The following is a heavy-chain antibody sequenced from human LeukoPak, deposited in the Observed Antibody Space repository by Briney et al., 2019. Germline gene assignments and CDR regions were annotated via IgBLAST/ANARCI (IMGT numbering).Heavy chain of an antibody. D-gene: IGHD2-15*01. CDR2: INPSGGST. V-gene: IGHV1-46*01. CDR3: ATSTYCSGGSCCNELKPFDY. Sequence: ASVKVSCKASGYTFTSYYMHWVRQAPGQGLEWMGIINPSGGSTSYAQKFQGRVTMTRDMSTSTVYMELSSLRSEDTAVHYCATSTYCSGGSCCNELKPFDYWGQGTLVTVSS. J-gene: IGHJ4*02. CDR1: GYTFTSYY.